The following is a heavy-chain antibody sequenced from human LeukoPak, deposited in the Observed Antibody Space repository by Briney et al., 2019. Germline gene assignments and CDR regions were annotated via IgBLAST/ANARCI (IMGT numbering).Heavy chain of an antibody. D-gene: IGHD6-6*01. V-gene: IGHV1-2*02. CDR2: INPNSGGT. CDR1: GYTFTGYY. J-gene: IGHJ4*02. CDR3: ARDPPGRPYSSSSYG. Sequence: ASVKVSCKASGYTFTGYYMHWVRQAPGQGLEWMGWINPNSGGTNYAQKFQGRVTMTRDTSISTAYMELSRLRSDDTAVYYCARDPPGRPYSSSSYGWGQGTLVTVSS.